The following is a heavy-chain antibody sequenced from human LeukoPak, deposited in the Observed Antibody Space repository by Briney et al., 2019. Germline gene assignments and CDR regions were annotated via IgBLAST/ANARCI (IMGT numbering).Heavy chain of an antibody. CDR2: INPNSGGT. CDR1: GYTFTGYY. Sequence: ALVKVSCKASGYTFTGYYMHWVRQAPGQGLEWMGWINPNSGGTNYAQKFQGRVTMTRDTSISTAYMELSRLRSDDTAVYYCARDLWQQLVGFDYWGQGTLVTVSS. D-gene: IGHD6-13*01. V-gene: IGHV1-2*02. CDR3: ARDLWQQLVGFDY. J-gene: IGHJ4*02.